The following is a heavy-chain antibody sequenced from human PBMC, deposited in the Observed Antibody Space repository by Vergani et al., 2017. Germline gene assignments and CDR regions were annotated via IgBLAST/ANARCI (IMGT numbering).Heavy chain of an antibody. D-gene: IGHD2-2*01. Sequence: QVQLVESGGGVVQPGRSLRLSCAASGFTFSNYGMHWVRQAPGKGLEWVAFTSYVGGNKYYADSVKGRFTISRDNSKNTLYLQMNSLIAEDTAGYYCASVFHCGSTSFYRGYFDYWGQGTLVTVSS. V-gene: IGHV3-30*03. CDR2: TSYVGGNK. CDR3: ASVFHCGSTSFYRGYFDY. J-gene: IGHJ4*02. CDR1: GFTFSNYG.